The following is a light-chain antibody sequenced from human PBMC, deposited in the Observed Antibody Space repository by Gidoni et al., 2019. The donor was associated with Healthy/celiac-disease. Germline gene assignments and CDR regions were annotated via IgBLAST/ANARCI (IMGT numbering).Light chain of an antibody. CDR3: SSYTSSSTLVV. V-gene: IGLV2-14*01. Sequence: QSALTQPASVPGSPGQSITISCTGTSSAGGGYNYVSWYQQHPGKAPKLMIYEVSPRPSGVSNRFSGSKSGNTASLTISGLQAEDEANYCCSSYTSSSTLVVFGGGTKLTVL. J-gene: IGLJ2*01. CDR2: EVS. CDR1: SSAGGGYNY.